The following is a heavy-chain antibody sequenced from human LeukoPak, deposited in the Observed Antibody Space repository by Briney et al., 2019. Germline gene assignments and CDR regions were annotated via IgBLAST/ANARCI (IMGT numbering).Heavy chain of an antibody. D-gene: IGHD3-10*01. CDR2: INHGGST. CDR1: GGSFSGYY. J-gene: IGHJ6*04. V-gene: IGHV4-34*01. Sequence: PSKTLSLTCAVYGGSFSGYYWRWIRQPPGKGLEWIGEINHGGSTTYNPRPTSRGTTSVDTTTNQSSLRLSSVTAADTAVYYCARGRAMVRGVLVKPYYGMDVWGKGTTVTVSS. CDR3: ARGRAMVRGVLVKPYYGMDV.